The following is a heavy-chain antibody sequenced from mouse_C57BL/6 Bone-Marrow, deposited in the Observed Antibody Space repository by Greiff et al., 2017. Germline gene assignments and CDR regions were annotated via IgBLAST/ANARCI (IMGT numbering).Heavy chain of an antibody. CDR2: IRNKANNHAT. Sequence: DVMLVESGGGLVQPGGSMKLSCAASGFTFSDAWMDWVRQSPEKGPEWVAEIRNKANNHATYYAESVKGRFTISRDDSKSSVYLQMNSLRAEDTGIYYCTRPDGYYRFAYWGQGTLVTVSA. V-gene: IGHV6-6*01. CDR1: GFTFSDAW. CDR3: TRPDGYYRFAY. J-gene: IGHJ3*01. D-gene: IGHD2-3*01.